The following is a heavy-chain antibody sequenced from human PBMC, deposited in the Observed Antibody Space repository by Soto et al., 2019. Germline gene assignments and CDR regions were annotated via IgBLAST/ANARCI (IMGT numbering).Heavy chain of an antibody. D-gene: IGHD5-18*01. CDR3: AKGAYSYRYSY. Sequence: QVQLVESGGGVVQPGRSLRLSCAASGFTFSSYGMHWVRQAPGKGLEWVAVISYDGSNKYYADSVKGRFTISRDNSKNTLDPQMNSMAAEDSAVYHGAKGAYSYRYSYWGHRNLVTGSS. CDR2: ISYDGSNK. CDR1: GFTFSSYG. V-gene: IGHV3-30*18. J-gene: IGHJ4*01.